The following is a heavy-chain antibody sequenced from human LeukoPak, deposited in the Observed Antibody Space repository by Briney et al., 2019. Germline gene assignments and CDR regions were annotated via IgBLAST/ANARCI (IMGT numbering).Heavy chain of an antibody. CDR3: ARFKIFGVVITHFDY. CDR1: GFTFSSYA. D-gene: IGHD3-3*01. V-gene: IGHV3-23*01. CDR2: ISGSGGST. Sequence: GGSLRLSCAASGFTFSSYAMSWVRQAPGKGLEWVSAISGSGGSTYYADSVKGRFTISRDNSKNTLYLQMNSLRAEDTAVYYCARFKIFGVVITHFDYWGQGTLVTVSS. J-gene: IGHJ4*02.